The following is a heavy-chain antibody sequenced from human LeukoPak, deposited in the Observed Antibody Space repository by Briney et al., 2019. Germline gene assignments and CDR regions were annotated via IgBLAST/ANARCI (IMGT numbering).Heavy chain of an antibody. J-gene: IGHJ6*02. Sequence: PGGSLTLSCAASGFTFSSYWMSWVRQAPGKGLEWVANIKPDGSEKDYVGSVKGRFTISRDNAKNSLFLQMNSLRAEDTAVYYCARENLNGLDVWGQGTTVTVSS. V-gene: IGHV3-7*01. CDR2: IKPDGSEK. CDR1: GFTFSSYW. CDR3: ARENLNGLDV.